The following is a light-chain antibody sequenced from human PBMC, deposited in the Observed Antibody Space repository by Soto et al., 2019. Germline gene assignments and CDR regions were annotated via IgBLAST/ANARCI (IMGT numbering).Light chain of an antibody. CDR2: AAS. CDR1: QAISNY. CDR3: QKYNSAPFT. Sequence: DIQMTQSPSSLSASVGDRVTITCRASQAISNYLAWYQQKPGKVPKLLIYAASTLQSGVPSRFSGSGSATDFTLTISSLQPEDVATYYWQKYNSAPFTFGPGTKVDLK. J-gene: IGKJ3*01. V-gene: IGKV1-27*01.